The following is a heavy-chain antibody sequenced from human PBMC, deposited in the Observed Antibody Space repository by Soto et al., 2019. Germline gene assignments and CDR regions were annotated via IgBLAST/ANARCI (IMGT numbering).Heavy chain of an antibody. CDR3: ASQREGDSSPLGY. J-gene: IGHJ4*02. Sequence: GASVKVSCKVSGYSLTEISMNWVRQGPGKGLEWMGGFDPEDGETFYPQNFQGRVTMTRDTSTDTAYMELTSLRSDDTAVYYCASQREGDSSPLGYWGQGTQVTVSS. CDR2: FDPEDGET. V-gene: IGHV1-24*01. D-gene: IGHD3-22*01. CDR1: GYSLTEIS.